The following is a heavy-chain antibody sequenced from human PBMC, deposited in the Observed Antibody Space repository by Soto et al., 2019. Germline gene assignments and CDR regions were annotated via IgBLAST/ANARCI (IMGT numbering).Heavy chain of an antibody. J-gene: IGHJ6*02. Sequence: ASVKVSCKASGYTFASYDIKWVRQATGQGLEWMGWMNPNSGNTGYAQKFQGRVTMTRNTSISTAYMELSSLRSEDTAVYYCARVAIVLVPAVGSHYYGMDVWGQGTTVTVSS. V-gene: IGHV1-8*01. CDR2: MNPNSGNT. CDR1: GYTFASYD. CDR3: ARVAIVLVPAVGSHYYGMDV. D-gene: IGHD2-2*01.